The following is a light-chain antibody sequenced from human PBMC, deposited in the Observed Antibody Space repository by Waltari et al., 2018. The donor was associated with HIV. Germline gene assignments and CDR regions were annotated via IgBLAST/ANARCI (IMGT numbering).Light chain of an antibody. V-gene: IGLV3-19*01. CDR3: NSRDSSGNRLVV. CDR2: GEN. CDR1: SLRNYF. Sequence: SSEVTQDPTVSVALGQTVRITCQGDSLRNYFPSWYQQKPGQAPVLVIYGENNRPSGIPCRFSGSTSGKTTSLIIAGAQAEGEAGYYCNSRDSSGNRLVVFGGGTKLTVL. J-gene: IGLJ2*01.